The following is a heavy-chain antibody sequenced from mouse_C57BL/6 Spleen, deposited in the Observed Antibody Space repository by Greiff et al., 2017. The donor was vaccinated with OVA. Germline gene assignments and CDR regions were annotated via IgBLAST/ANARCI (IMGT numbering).Heavy chain of an antibody. CDR2: IDPENGDT. Sequence: DVQLQESGAELVRPGASVKLSCTASGFNIKDDYMHWVKQRPEQGLEWIGWIDPENGDTEYASKFQGKATITADTSSNTAYLQLSSLTSEDTAVYYCTIYYDYADYWGQGTTLTVSS. CDR1: GFNIKDDY. J-gene: IGHJ2*01. V-gene: IGHV14-4*01. D-gene: IGHD2-4*01. CDR3: TIYYDYADY.